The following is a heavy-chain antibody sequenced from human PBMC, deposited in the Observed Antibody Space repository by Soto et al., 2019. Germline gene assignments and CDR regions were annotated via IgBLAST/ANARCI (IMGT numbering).Heavy chain of an antibody. V-gene: IGHV3-30*04. D-gene: IGHD6-13*01. J-gene: IGHJ4*02. CDR1: GFSFSSYP. Sequence: GGSLRLSCAASGFSFSSYPMHWVRQAPGKGLEWAAVISNDGRNKYYADSVKGRFTISRDNSKNTLYLQMNSLRAEDTAVCYCARDSDIAAADYYFDSWGQGTMVTVYS. CDR3: ARDSDIAAADYYFDS. CDR2: ISNDGRNK.